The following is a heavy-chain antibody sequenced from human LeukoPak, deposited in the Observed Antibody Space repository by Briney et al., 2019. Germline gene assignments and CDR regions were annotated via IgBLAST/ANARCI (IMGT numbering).Heavy chain of an antibody. CDR2: IKQDGSEK. V-gene: IGHV3-7*01. J-gene: IGHJ4*02. CDR1: GFTFSSYW. CDR3: ARDRNGDPTDY. Sequence: PGGSLRLSCAASGFTFSSYWMNWVRQAPGKGLEWVANIKQDGSEKYYVDSVKGRFTISRDNAKNSLYLQMNSLRAEDTAVYYCARDRNGDPTDYWGQGTLVTVSS. D-gene: IGHD4-17*01.